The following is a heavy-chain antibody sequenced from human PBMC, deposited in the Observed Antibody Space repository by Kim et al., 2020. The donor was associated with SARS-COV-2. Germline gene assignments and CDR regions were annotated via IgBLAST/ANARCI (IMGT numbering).Heavy chain of an antibody. D-gene: IGHD6-19*01. V-gene: IGHV1-8*01. J-gene: IGHJ4*02. CDR2: MNPNSGNT. CDR3: ARGAWLVLDGTFDY. Sequence: ASVKVSCKASGYTFTSYDINWVRQATGQGLEWMGWMNPNSGNTGYAQKFQGRVTMTRNTSISTAYMELSSLRSEDTAVYYCARGAWLVLDGTFDYWGQGTLVTVSS. CDR1: GYTFTSYD.